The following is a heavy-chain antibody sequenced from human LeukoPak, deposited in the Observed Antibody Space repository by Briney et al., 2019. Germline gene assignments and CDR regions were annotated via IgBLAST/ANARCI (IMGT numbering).Heavy chain of an antibody. CDR2: IYTSGST. Sequence: PSETLSLTCTVSGGSISSYYWSWIRQPAGKGLEWIGRIYTSGSTNYNPSLKSRVTISVDKSKNQFSLKLSSVTAADTAVYYCASNSLYCSSTSCYALAYGGQGTLVTVSS. D-gene: IGHD2-2*01. CDR3: ASNSLYCSSTSCYALAY. CDR1: GGSISSYY. J-gene: IGHJ4*02. V-gene: IGHV4-4*07.